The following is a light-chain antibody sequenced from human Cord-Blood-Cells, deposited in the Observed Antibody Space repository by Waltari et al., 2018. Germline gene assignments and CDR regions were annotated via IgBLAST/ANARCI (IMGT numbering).Light chain of an antibody. CDR2: GAS. J-gene: IGKJ4*01. V-gene: IGKV3-20*01. CDR1: QRVSSSY. CDR3: QQYGSSPLT. Sequence: EIVLTQSPGTLSLSPGERATLSCRASQRVSSSYLAWYQQKPGQAPRLLIYGASSRATGIPDRFSGSGSGTDFTLTISRLEPEDLAVYFCQQYGSSPLTFGGWIKLEIK.